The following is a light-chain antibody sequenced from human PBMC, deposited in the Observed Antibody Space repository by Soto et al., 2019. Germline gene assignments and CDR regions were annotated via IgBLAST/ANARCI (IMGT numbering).Light chain of an antibody. V-gene: IGKV3-15*01. CDR2: GAS. Sequence: EIVMTEYLASLSITPRERATLSCGASQSVTNNLAWYQHKPGQAPRLLIYGASTRATGIPARFSGSGSGTELTLTSNSLQSQDRAVCYCEQYNNWALTLGQGTKVDIK. J-gene: IGKJ1*01. CDR1: QSVTNN. CDR3: EQYNNWALT.